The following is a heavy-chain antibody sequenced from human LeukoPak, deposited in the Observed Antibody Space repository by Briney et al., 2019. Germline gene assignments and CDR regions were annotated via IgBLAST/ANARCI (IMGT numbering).Heavy chain of an antibody. J-gene: IGHJ4*02. CDR2: INHSGST. V-gene: IGHV4-34*01. D-gene: IGHD6-13*01. Sequence: SETLSLTCAVYGGSFSGYYWSWIRQPPGKGLEWIGEINHSGSTNYNPPLKSRVTISVDTSKNQFSLKLSSVTAADTAVYYCARDAIAAAGRSFDYWGQGTLVTVSS. CDR1: GGSFSGYY. CDR3: ARDAIAAAGRSFDY.